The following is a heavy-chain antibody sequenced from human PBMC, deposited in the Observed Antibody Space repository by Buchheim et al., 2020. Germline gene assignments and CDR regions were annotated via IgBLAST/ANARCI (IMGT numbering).Heavy chain of an antibody. Sequence: QVQLQQWGAGLLKPSETLSLTCAVYGGSFSGYYWSWIRQPPGKGLEWIGEINHSGSTNYNPSLKSRVTISVDTSKNQFSLKLSSVTAADTGVYYCARSTRILLWFGELLKYFGYWGQGTL. CDR1: GGSFSGYY. CDR2: INHSGST. D-gene: IGHD3-10*01. J-gene: IGHJ4*02. CDR3: ARSTRILLWFGELLKYFGY. V-gene: IGHV4-34*01.